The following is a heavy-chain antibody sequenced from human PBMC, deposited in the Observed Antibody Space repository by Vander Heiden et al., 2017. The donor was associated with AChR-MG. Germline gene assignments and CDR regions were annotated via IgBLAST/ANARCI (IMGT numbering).Heavy chain of an antibody. CDR1: GGTFSSYA. CDR3: ASHVRYYYDSSGYGNWFDP. V-gene: IGHV1-69*01. D-gene: IGHD3-22*01. CDR2: IIPIFGTA. Sequence: QVQPVQSGAEVKKPGSSVKVSCKASGGTFSSYAISWVRQAPGQGLEWMGGIIPIFGTANYAQKFQGRVTITADESTSTAYMELSSLRSEDTAVYYCASHVRYYYDSSGYGNWFDPWGQGTLVTVSS. J-gene: IGHJ5*02.